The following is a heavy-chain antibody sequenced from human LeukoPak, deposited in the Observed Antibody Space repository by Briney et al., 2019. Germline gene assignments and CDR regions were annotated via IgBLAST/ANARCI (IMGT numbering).Heavy chain of an antibody. V-gene: IGHV3-66*01. CDR3: AREAFSSGWGYLAY. D-gene: IGHD6-19*01. J-gene: IGHJ4*02. CDR1: GLTVSNNY. CDR2: IYSGGST. Sequence: GGSLRLFCAASGLTVSNNYMSWVRQAPGKGLEWVSVIYSGGSTFYADSVKGRFTISRDNSKSTLYLQMNSLRDQDTAVYYCAREAFSSGWGYLAYWGRGTLVTVSS.